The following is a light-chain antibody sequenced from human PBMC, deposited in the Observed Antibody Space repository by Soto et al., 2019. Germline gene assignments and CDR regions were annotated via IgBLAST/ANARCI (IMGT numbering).Light chain of an antibody. CDR2: KAS. CDR1: QSISDW. CDR3: QQYETFPLT. J-gene: IGKJ4*01. Sequence: DIQMTQSPSTLSASVGDRVTIGCRASQSISDWLAWYQQKPGKAPKLLIYKASILESGVPSRFSGSGSTTEFTLTISSLQPEDFASYYCQQYETFPLTFGGGTKVEI. V-gene: IGKV1-5*03.